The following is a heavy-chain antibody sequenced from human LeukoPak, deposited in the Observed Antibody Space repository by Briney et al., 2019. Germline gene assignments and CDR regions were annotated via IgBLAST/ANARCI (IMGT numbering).Heavy chain of an antibody. CDR3: ARAPRYGWFDP. V-gene: IGHV4-59*01. CDR1: GGSISSYY. D-gene: IGHD1-1*01. J-gene: IGHJ5*02. CDR2: IYYSGST. Sequence: PSETLSLTCTVSGGSISSYYWSWIRQPPGKGLEWIGYIYYSGSTNYNPSLKSRVTISVDTSKNQFSLKLSSVTAADTAVYYCARAPRYGWFDPWGQGTLVTVSS.